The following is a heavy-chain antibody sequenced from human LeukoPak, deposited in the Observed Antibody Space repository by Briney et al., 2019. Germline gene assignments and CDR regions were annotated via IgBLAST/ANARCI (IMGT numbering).Heavy chain of an antibody. V-gene: IGHV3-74*01. CDR2: IHKHGTTT. D-gene: IGHD3-10*01. J-gene: IGHJ6*03. CDR3: AREVTGSGNYYMGV. CDR1: GFTFSSYW. Sequence: GGSLRLSCAASGFTFSSYWMHWVRQTPGMGLVWVSRIHKHGTTTTYADSVKGRFTISRDNAKNTLYLQMNSLRAEDTAVYYCAREVTGSGNYYMGVWGKGTTVTVSS.